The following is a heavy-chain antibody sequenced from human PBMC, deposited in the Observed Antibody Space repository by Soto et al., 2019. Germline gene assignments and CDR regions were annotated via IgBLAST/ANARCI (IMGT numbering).Heavy chain of an antibody. D-gene: IGHD6-19*01. Sequence: QVQLVQSGAEVKKPGSSVKVSCKASGGTFSSYAISWVRQAPGQGLEWMGGIIPIFGTANYAQKFQGRVTITADKSTSTAYMELSSLRSEDTAVYYCARDIYSSGWYGPYYYGMDVWGQGTTVTVSS. V-gene: IGHV1-69*06. J-gene: IGHJ6*02. CDR1: GGTFSSYA. CDR2: IIPIFGTA. CDR3: ARDIYSSGWYGPYYYGMDV.